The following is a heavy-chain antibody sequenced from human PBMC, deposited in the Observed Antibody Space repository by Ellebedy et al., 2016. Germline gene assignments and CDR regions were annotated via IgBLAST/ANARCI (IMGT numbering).Heavy chain of an antibody. J-gene: IGHJ6*02. Sequence: SGPTLVKPTQTLTLTCTFSGFSLSTSGMCVIWIRQPPGKAMEWLARIDCDDDEWYSDSLKTRLTISKYTPKNQVVLTMTNMDPVDTATYYCARIVTNYRDYSYSGMDVWGQGTTVTVSS. V-gene: IGHV2-70*11. CDR3: ARIVTNYRDYSYSGMDV. D-gene: IGHD4/OR15-4a*01. CDR2: IDCDDDE. CDR1: GFSLSTSGMC.